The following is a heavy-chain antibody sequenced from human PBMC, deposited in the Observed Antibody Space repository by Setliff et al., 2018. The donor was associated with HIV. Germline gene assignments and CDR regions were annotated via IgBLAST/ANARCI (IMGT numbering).Heavy chain of an antibody. CDR3: ARVGLYYYDSSGYWGHFDY. CDR1: GGSISSSSYY. Sequence: LSLTCTVSGGSISSSSYYWGWIRQPPGKGLEWIGSIYYSGSTYYNPSLKSRVTISVDTFKNQFSLKLSSVTAADTAVYYCARVGLYYYDSSGYWGHFDYWGQGTLVTV. V-gene: IGHV4-39*01. D-gene: IGHD3-22*01. CDR2: IYYSGST. J-gene: IGHJ4*02.